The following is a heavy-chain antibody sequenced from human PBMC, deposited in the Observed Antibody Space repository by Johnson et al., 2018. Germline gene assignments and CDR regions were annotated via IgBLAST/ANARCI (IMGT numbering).Heavy chain of an antibody. J-gene: IGHJ1*01. CDR3: AREVGATLAESFQH. CDR1: EFTFDDYG. Sequence: VQLVQSGGGVVRPGGSLRLSCAASEFTFDDYGMSWVRQAPGKGLEWVYGINWNGGSIGYGDSVKGRFTISRDNAKNSLYLQMNSLRDEDTDVYYCAREVGATLAESFQHWCQGTLVTVSS. V-gene: IGHV3-20*04. D-gene: IGHD1-26*01. CDR2: INWNGGSI.